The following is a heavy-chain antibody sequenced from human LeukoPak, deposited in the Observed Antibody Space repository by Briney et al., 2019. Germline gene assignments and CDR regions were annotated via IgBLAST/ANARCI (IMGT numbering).Heavy chain of an antibody. V-gene: IGHV4-39*02. J-gene: IGHJ6*03. CDR2: ISYSGKT. D-gene: IGHD3-22*01. Sequence: AEPLSLTCTVSGDSISSSDYYWGWIRQSPGKGLEWIGRISYSGKTFYNPSLKSRVTMSVDTSKNLFSLRLNSVTAADTAVYYCSRLTHSYYADTAGYYPYYYMDVWGEGATVTVSS. CDR3: SRLTHSYYADTAGYYPYYYMDV. CDR1: GDSISSSDYY.